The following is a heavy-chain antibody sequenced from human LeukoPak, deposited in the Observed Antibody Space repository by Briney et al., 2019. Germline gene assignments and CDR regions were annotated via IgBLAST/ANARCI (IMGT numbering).Heavy chain of an antibody. CDR2: VSVSGSST. V-gene: IGHV3-23*01. CDR1: GFTFITSV. D-gene: IGHD5-18*01. J-gene: IGHJ4*02. Sequence: GGSLRLSRAAYGFTFITSVMSWVRQTPGKGLEWVSGVSVSGSSTHYADSMKGRFTISRDNSKNTVYLQMNSLTAEDTAVYYCASYHYWGQGTLVTVSS. CDR3: ASYHY.